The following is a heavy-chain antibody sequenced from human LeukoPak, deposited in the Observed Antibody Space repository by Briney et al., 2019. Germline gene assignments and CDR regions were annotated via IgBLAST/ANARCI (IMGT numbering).Heavy chain of an antibody. D-gene: IGHD1-1*01. CDR1: GGSISSNNYY. V-gene: IGHV4-39*01. Sequence: KPSETLSLTCTVSGGSISSNNYYWGWIRQPPGKGLEWIGSIYYSGSPYYNSSLKSRVTISVDTSKNQFSLRLRSVTAADTAVYYCATWRTAKTGFDYWGQGTLVTVSS. J-gene: IGHJ4*02. CDR3: ATWRTAKTGFDY. CDR2: IYYSGSP.